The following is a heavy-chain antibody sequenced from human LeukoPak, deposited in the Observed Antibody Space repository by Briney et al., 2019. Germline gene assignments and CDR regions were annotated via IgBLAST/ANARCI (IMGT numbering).Heavy chain of an antibody. D-gene: IGHD3-10*01. CDR2: IYTSGST. Sequence: SETLSLTCTVSGGSISSGSYYWSWIRQPAGKGLEWIGRIYTSGSTNYNPSLKSRVTISVDTSKNQFSLKLSSVTAADTAVYYCARGYYGSGSSAGHAFDIWGQGTMVTVSS. J-gene: IGHJ3*02. V-gene: IGHV4-61*02. CDR3: ARGYYGSGSSAGHAFDI. CDR1: GGSISSGSYY.